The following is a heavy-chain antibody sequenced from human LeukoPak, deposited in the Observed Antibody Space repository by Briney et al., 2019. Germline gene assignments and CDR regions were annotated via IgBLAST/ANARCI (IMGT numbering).Heavy chain of an antibody. CDR1: GGSISSGSYY. D-gene: IGHD2-21*01. J-gene: IGHJ4*02. CDR2: IYHNGNI. V-gene: IGHV4-39*07. CDR3: ARSDGYFRLDY. Sequence: ASETLSLTCTVSGGSISSGSYYWGWIRQPPGKALEWIGRIYHNGNIYYNPSLKSRVTISIVLSKNQFSLKLSSVTAADTAVYYCARSDGYFRLDYWGQGTLVTVSS.